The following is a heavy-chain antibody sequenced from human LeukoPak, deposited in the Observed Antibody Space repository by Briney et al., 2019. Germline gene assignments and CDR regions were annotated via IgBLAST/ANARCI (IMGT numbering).Heavy chain of an antibody. CDR2: ISGSGGST. Sequence: GGSLRLSCAASGFTFSSYAMSWVRQAPGKGLEWVSAISGSGGSTYYADSVKGRFTISRDNSRNTLYLQMNSLRAEDTAVYYCAKDLLGIVGATNWFDPWGQGTLVTVSS. J-gene: IGHJ5*02. CDR1: GFTFSSYA. V-gene: IGHV3-23*01. CDR3: AKDLLGIVGATNWFDP. D-gene: IGHD1-26*01.